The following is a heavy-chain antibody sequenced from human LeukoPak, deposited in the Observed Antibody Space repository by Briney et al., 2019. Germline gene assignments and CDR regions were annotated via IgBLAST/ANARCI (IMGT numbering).Heavy chain of an antibody. J-gene: IGHJ4*02. V-gene: IGHV4-4*07. CDR3: ARDRGVAARPPYYFDY. Sequence: PSETLSLTCTVSGGSISSYYWSWIRQPAGKGLEWIGRIYTSGSTNYNPSLKSRVTMSVDTSKNQFSLKLSSVTAADTAVYYCARDRGVAARPPYYFDYWGQGTLVTVSS. CDR2: IYTSGST. D-gene: IGHD6-6*01. CDR1: GGSISSYY.